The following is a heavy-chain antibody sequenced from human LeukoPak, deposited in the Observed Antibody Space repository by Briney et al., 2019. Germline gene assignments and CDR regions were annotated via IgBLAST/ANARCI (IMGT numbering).Heavy chain of an antibody. CDR2: ISSSGSTI. CDR1: GFTFSSYE. J-gene: IGHJ4*02. D-gene: IGHD3-22*01. CDR3: ASNDDSSGYRLFDH. Sequence: GGSLRLSCAASGFTFSSYEMNWVRQAPGKGLEWVSYISSSGSTIYYADSVKGRFTISRDNAKNSLYLQMNSLRAEDTAVYYCASNDDSSGYRLFDHWGQGTLVTVSS. V-gene: IGHV3-48*03.